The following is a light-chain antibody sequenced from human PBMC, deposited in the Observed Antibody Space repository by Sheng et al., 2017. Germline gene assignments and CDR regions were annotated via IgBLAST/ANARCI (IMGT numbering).Light chain of an antibody. V-gene: IGKV1-33*01. J-gene: IGKJ5*01. Sequence: DIQMTQSPSSLSASVGDRVTITCQASQDISNYLNWYQQKPGKAPKLLIYDASNLETGVPSRFSGSGSGTDFTFTISSLQPEDIATYYCQQYDNLPFTFGQGTHWRLN. CDR1: QDISNY. CDR2: DAS. CDR3: QQYDNLPFT.